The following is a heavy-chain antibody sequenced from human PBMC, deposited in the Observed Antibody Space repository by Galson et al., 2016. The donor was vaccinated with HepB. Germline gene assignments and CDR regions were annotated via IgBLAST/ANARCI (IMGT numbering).Heavy chain of an antibody. CDR2: ISASSTLI. Sequence: SLRLSCAASGFSFSSYSMNWVRQAPGKGLEWVSYISASSTLIDYGDSVKGRFTISRDNSKNTVYLEMSSLRVEDTAVYYCAREGDPDHYAADHWGQGTLVTVSS. J-gene: IGHJ5*02. CDR3: AREGDPDHYAADH. D-gene: IGHD2-2*01. V-gene: IGHV3-48*01. CDR1: GFSFSSYS.